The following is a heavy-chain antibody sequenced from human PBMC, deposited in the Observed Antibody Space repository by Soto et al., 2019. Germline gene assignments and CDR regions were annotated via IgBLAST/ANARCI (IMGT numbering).Heavy chain of an antibody. Sequence: SETLSLTCAVSGGSISSSNWWSCVRQPPGKGLEWIGEIYHSGSTNYNPSLKSRVTISVDKSKNQFSLKLSSVTAADTAVYYCARTSPRLYDFWSGYYLDYWGQGTLVTVSS. D-gene: IGHD3-3*01. V-gene: IGHV4-4*02. CDR2: IYHSGST. CDR3: ARTSPRLYDFWSGYYLDY. CDR1: GGSISSSNW. J-gene: IGHJ4*02.